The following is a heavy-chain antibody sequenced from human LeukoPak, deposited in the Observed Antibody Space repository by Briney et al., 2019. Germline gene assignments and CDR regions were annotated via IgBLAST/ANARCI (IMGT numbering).Heavy chain of an antibody. CDR2: INHSGST. D-gene: IGHD4/OR15-4a*01. Sequence: SETLSLTCTVSGGSISSYYWSWIRQPPGKGLEWIGEINHSGSTNYNPSLKSRVTISVDTSKNQFSLKLSSVTAADTAVYYCARGSRSVLYFDYWGQGTLVTVSS. J-gene: IGHJ4*02. CDR1: GGSISSYY. V-gene: IGHV4-34*01. CDR3: ARGSRSVLYFDY.